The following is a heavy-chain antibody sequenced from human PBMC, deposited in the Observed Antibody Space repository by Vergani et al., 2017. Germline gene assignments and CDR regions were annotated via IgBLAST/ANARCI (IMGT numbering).Heavy chain of an antibody. V-gene: IGHV4-61*02. D-gene: IGHD6-13*01. CDR3: ARDPLYSTTWPFLLLDMDV. Sequence: QVQLQESGPGLVRPSQTLSLTCTVSGGSISSGSYYWSWFRQPAGKGLEWIVRFYTGGGTSYNPSLKSRVPISVDPSKNQFSLQLSSVTAADPAVYYCARDPLYSTTWPFLLLDMDVWGQGTTVTVSS. J-gene: IGHJ6*02. CDR2: FYTGGGT. CDR1: GGSISSGSYY.